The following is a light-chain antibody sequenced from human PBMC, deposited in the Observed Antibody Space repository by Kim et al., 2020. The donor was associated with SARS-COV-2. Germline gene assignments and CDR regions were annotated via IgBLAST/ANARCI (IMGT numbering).Light chain of an antibody. V-gene: IGKV3-11*01. J-gene: IGKJ1*01. CDR1: QSISTY. CDR2: DAS. Sequence: LAPGKRATLACRASQSISTYLAWFQQTPGKPPRLLIYDASDRATGIPARFSGSGSGKDCTLTISSLEPEDFAVYYCQHRRDWPWTFGQGTKVDIK. CDR3: QHRRDWPWT.